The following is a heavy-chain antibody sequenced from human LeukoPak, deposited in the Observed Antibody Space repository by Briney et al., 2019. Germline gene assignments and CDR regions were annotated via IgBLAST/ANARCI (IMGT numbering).Heavy chain of an antibody. CDR2: IYYSGSI. V-gene: IGHV4-59*11. D-gene: IGHD6-19*01. CDR1: GDSITNHY. CDR3: AREIEVAGRGHDY. Sequence: PSETLSLTCIVSGDSITNHYWSLIRRPPGKGLEWIGYIYYSGSINYNPSLKSRITMSVDTSKNQFSLNLSSVTAADTAVYYCAREIEVAGRGHDYWGQGSLVTVSS. J-gene: IGHJ4*02.